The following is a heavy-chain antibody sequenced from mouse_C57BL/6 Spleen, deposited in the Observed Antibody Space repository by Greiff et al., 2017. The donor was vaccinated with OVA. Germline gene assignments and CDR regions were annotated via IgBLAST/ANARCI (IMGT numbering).Heavy chain of an antibody. V-gene: IGHV5-4*01. J-gene: IGHJ4*01. D-gene: IGHD2-1*01. CDR1: GFTFSSYA. Sequence: EVQQVESGGGLVKPGGSLKLSCAASGFTFSSYAMSWVRQTPEKRLEWVATISDGGSYTYYPDNVKGRFTISRDNAKNNLYLQMSHLKSEDTAMYYCAREGDYYGYAMDYWGQGTSVTVSS. CDR2: ISDGGSYT. CDR3: AREGDYYGYAMDY.